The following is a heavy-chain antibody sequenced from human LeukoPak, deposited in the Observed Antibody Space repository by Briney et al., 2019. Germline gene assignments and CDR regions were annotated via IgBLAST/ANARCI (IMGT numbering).Heavy chain of an antibody. V-gene: IGHV3-48*02. CDR2: ISRSSTTI. J-gene: IGHJ4*02. Sequence: GGSLRLSCAASGFTVSSNYMSWVRQAPGKGLEWVSYISRSSTTIFYADSVKGRFTISRDNAKDSVYLQMNSLRDGDAAVYYCARSDGSGSDRDYWGQGTLVTVSS. CDR1: GFTVSSNY. D-gene: IGHD3-10*01. CDR3: ARSDGSGSDRDY.